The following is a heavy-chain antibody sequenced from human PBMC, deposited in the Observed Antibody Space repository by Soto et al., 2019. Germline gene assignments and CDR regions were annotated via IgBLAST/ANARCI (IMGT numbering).Heavy chain of an antibody. J-gene: IGHJ4*02. CDR2: IYYDGST. V-gene: IGHV4-39*01. CDR1: DGAIARPTDC. CDR3: ATTYYFDSTGFYRPFDL. Sequence: SETLSLTCRMCDGAIARPTDCWDRIRESAWKGQEWFGNIYYDGSTFYNPSLKRRFTISVDPSKTQFSLSVSSVTAAEKSVYYCATTYYFDSTGFYRPFDLWGQGTLVTVSS. D-gene: IGHD3-22*01.